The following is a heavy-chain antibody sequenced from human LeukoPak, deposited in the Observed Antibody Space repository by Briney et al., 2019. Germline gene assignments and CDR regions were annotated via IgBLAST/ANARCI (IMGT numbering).Heavy chain of an antibody. CDR1: GFTFSSHG. V-gene: IGHV3-33*01. CDR2: IWYDGSNT. Sequence: LGGSLRLSCAASGFTFSSHGMHWVRQAPGKGLEWVAVIWYDGSNTYYVDSVKGRFTISRDNSKNTLYLQMNSLRAEDTAVYYCARGQYYDPSGGTHDAFDIWGQGTMVTVSS. CDR3: ARGQYYDPSGGTHDAFDI. D-gene: IGHD3-22*01. J-gene: IGHJ3*02.